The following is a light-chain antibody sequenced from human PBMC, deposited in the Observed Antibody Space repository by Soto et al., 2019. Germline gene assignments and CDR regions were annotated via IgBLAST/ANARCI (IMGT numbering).Light chain of an antibody. Sequence: CRASQSVSSSYLAWYQQKPGQAPRLLIYGASSRATGIPDRFSGSGSGTDFTLTISRLEPEDFAVYYCQQYGSSPLTFGQGTRLEIK. V-gene: IGKV3-20*01. J-gene: IGKJ5*01. CDR2: GAS. CDR1: QSVSSSY. CDR3: QQYGSSPLT.